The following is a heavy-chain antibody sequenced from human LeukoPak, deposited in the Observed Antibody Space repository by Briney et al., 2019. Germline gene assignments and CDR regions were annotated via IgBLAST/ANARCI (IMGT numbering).Heavy chain of an antibody. D-gene: IGHD5/OR15-5a*01. CDR3: ARRSTDYYYYGMDV. CDR1: GGSISSYY. CDR2: IYYSGST. J-gene: IGHJ6*02. Sequence: PSETLSLTCTVSGGSISSYYWSWIRQPPGKGLEWIGYIYYSGSTNYNPSLKSRVTISVDKSKNQFSLKLSSVTAADTAVYYCARRSTDYYYYGMDVWGQGTTVTVSS. V-gene: IGHV4-59*12.